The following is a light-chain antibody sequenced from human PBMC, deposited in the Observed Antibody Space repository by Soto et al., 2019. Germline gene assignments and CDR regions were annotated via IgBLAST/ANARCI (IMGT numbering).Light chain of an antibody. J-gene: IGKJ1*01. CDR3: QHCGISPHT. Sequence: IMFSQSAGTLSLSTGERATLSYRASQSVGSSYLAGYQQKPGQAPRLLIYDASSRATGIPDRFSGSGSGTDFTLTISRLEPEDFAVYFCQHCGISPHTFGQGTKVDIK. CDR2: DAS. V-gene: IGKV3-20*01. CDR1: QSVGSSY.